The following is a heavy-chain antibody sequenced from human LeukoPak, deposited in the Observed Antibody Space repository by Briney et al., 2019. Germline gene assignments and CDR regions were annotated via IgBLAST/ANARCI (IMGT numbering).Heavy chain of an antibody. V-gene: IGHV1-46*01. D-gene: IGHD5-24*01. J-gene: IGHJ4*02. Sequence: ASVKVSCKASGYTFTSCYMHWVRQAPGEGVEWMGIINPSGGSTSYAQKFQGRVTMTRDTSTSTVYMELSSLRSEDTAVYYCACAGGATTPPFDYWGQGTLVTVSS. CDR2: INPSGGST. CDR1: GYTFTSCY. CDR3: ACAGGATTPPFDY.